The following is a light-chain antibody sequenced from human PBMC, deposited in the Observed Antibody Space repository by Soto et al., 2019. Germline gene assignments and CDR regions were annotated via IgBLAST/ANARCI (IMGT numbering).Light chain of an antibody. J-gene: IGLJ1*01. CDR1: SSDVGGYNY. CDR2: DVY. V-gene: IGLV2-8*01. CDR3: SSYAGTHIV. Sequence: QSVLTQPPSASGSPGQSVTISCTGTSSDVGGYNYVSWYQQHPGKAPKLMIYDVYKRPSGVPDRFSGSKSGNTASLTVSGLQAEDEAEYYCSSYAGTHIVFGTGTKLTVL.